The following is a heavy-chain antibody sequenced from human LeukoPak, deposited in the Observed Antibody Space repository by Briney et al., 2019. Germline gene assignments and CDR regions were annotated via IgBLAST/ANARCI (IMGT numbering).Heavy chain of an antibody. D-gene: IGHD2-15*01. CDR1: GFTFSSLA. CDR2: ISYDGNNQ. Sequence: GGSLRLSCAASGFTFSSLAMHWVRQAPGKGLEWVAFISYDGNNQYYADSVKGRFTISRDNSKNTLYLQMNNLRAEDTAIYYCARVGSRYCSGANCYDGFWGQGTLVSVSS. CDR3: ARVGSRYCSGANCYDGF. V-gene: IGHV3-30-3*01. J-gene: IGHJ4*02.